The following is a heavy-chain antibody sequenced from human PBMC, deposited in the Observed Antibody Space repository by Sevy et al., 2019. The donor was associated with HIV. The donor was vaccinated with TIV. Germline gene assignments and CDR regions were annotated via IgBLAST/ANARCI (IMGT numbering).Heavy chain of an antibody. CDR2: ISGRGGST. D-gene: IGHD2-15*01. Sequence: GGSLRLSCAASEFTFSTYAMNWVRQAPGKGLEWVSDISGRGGSTDYADSVKGRFTISRDNSKNMMYLQMNSLRAEDTAIYYYAKVDCSGGTCDSGAFDIWGQGTMVTVSS. CDR3: AKVDCSGGTCDSGAFDI. CDR1: EFTFSTYA. J-gene: IGHJ3*02. V-gene: IGHV3-23*01.